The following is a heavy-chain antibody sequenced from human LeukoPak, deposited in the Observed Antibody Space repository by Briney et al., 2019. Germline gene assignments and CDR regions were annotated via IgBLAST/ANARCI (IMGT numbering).Heavy chain of an antibody. CDR3: ARSADCSGGSCYSSDWFDP. D-gene: IGHD2-15*01. CDR1: GYTFTGYY. Sequence: ASVKVSCKASGYTFTGYYMHWVRQAPGQGLEWMGWINPNSGGTNYAQKFQGRVTMTRDTSISTAYMELSRLRSDDTAVYYCARSADCSGGSCYSSDWFDPWGQGTLVTVSS. J-gene: IGHJ5*02. CDR2: INPNSGGT. V-gene: IGHV1-2*02.